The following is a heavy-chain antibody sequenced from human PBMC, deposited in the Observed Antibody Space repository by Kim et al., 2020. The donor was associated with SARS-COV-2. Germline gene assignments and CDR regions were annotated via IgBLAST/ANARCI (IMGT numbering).Heavy chain of an antibody. CDR2: INHSGST. CDR1: GGSFSGYY. CDR3: ARGGRGPLRLDY. D-gene: IGHD3-10*01. Sequence: SETLSLTCAVYGGSFSGYYWSWIRQPPGKGLEWIGEINHSGSTNYNPSLKSRVTISVDTSKNQFSLKLSSVTAADTAVYYCARGGRGPLRLDYWGQGTLVTVSS. J-gene: IGHJ4*02. V-gene: IGHV4-34*01.